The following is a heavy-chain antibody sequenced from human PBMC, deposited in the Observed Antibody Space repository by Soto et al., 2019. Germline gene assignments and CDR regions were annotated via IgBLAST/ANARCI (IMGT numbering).Heavy chain of an antibody. V-gene: IGHV4-31*03. J-gene: IGHJ2*01. CDR1: GGPISSGGYY. CDR3: ARAVQYSGSYSPLWYFDL. CDR2: IYYSGST. Sequence: SETLSLTCTVSGGPISSGGYYWSWIRQHPGKGLEWIGYIYYSGSTYYNPSLKSRVTISVDTSKNQSSLKLSSVTAEDTAVYYCARAVQYSGSYSPLWYFDLWGRGTLVTVSS. D-gene: IGHD1-26*01.